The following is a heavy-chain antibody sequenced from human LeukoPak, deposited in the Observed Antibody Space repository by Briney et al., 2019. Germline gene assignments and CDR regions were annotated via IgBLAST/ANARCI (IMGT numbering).Heavy chain of an antibody. V-gene: IGHV1-2*02. Sequence: ASVKVSCKASGYTFTVYYMHWVRPAPGRGRGWMGWINPNSGGTNYARKFQGRVNMTRDTYISTAYMKLSRLRSDDTAVYYCANSGYDSIPNFDYWGQGTLVTVSS. CDR3: ANSGYDSIPNFDY. CDR2: INPNSGGT. D-gene: IGHD5-12*01. CDR1: GYTFTVYY. J-gene: IGHJ4*02.